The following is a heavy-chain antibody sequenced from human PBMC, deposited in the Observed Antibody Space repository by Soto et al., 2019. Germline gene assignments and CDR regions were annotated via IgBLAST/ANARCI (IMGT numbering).Heavy chain of an antibody. CDR2: LSLSGDNT. J-gene: IGHJ4*02. Sequence: EVQLLESGGGLVQPGGSLRLSCTASGFSFSVSAMSWVRQAPGKGLEWVSALSLSGDNTYYADSVKGRFTLSRDTSKNTLYLQMNSLRAEDTAVYYCAKELRTTDYWGQGTLVIVSS. CDR1: GFSFSVSA. CDR3: AKELRTTDY. D-gene: IGHD4-17*01. V-gene: IGHV3-23*01.